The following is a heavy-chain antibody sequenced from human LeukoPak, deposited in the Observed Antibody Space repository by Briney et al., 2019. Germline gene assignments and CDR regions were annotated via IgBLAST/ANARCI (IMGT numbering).Heavy chain of an antibody. CDR2: ISAYNGNT. CDR3: ARDPGKDYMDV. J-gene: IGHJ6*03. D-gene: IGHD1-14*01. Sequence: ASVKVSCKASGYTFTSYGISWVRQAPGQGLEWMGWISAYNGNTNYAQKFQGRVTITRNTSISTAYMELSSLRSEDTAVYYCARDPGKDYMDVWGKGTTVTVSS. V-gene: IGHV1-18*01. CDR1: GYTFTSYG.